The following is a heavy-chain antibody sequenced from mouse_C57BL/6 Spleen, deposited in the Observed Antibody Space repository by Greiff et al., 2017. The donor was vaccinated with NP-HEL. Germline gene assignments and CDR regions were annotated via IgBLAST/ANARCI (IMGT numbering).Heavy chain of an antibody. V-gene: IGHV1-81*01. CDR3: ASGGWLLPFPY. CDR2: IYPRSGNT. J-gene: IGHJ3*01. Sequence: VQLQQSGAELARPGASVKLSCKASGYTFTSYGISWVRQRTGQGLEWIGEIYPRSGNTYYNEKFKGKATLTADKSSSTAYMELRSLTSEDSAVYFCASGGWLLPFPYWGQGTLVTVSA. CDR1: GYTFTSYG. D-gene: IGHD2-3*01.